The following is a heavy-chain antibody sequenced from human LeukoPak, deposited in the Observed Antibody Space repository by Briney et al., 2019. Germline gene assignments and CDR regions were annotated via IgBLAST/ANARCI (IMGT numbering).Heavy chain of an antibody. J-gene: IGHJ6*03. CDR3: ARLHQASGSRRNYYYYYYMDV. CDR2: INPNSGGT. Sequence: ASVKVSCKASGYTFTGYYMHWVRQAPGQGLEWMGWINPNSGGTNYAQKFQGRVTMTRDTSISTAYMELSRLRSDDTAVYYCARLHQASGSRRNYYYYYYMDVWGKGTTVTVSS. V-gene: IGHV1-2*02. CDR1: GYTFTGYY. D-gene: IGHD1-26*01.